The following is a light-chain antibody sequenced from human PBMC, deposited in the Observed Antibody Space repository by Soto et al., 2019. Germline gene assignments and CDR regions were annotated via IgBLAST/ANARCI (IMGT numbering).Light chain of an antibody. CDR1: QTVSSN. V-gene: IGKV3-15*01. Sequence: EIVMTQSPATLSVSPGEGATLSCRASQTVSSNLAWYQQKPGQAPRLLIYGASTRATGIPARFSGGGSGTEFTLTISSLQSEDLAVYYCQQYNNWPLYTFGQGTKLEIK. J-gene: IGKJ2*01. CDR2: GAS. CDR3: QQYNNWPLYT.